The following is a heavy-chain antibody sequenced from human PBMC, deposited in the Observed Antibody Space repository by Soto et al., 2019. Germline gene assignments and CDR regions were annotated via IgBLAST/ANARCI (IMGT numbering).Heavy chain of an antibody. V-gene: IGHV3-23*01. D-gene: IGHD2-2*01. CDR3: AKDRLVVVPAGPIDY. CDR2: ISGSGGST. J-gene: IGHJ4*02. Sequence: GGSLRHSCAASGFTFSSYAMIWVRQAPGKGLEWVSAISGSGGSTYYADSVKGRFTISRDNSKNTLYLQMNSLRAEDTAVYYCAKDRLVVVPAGPIDYWGQGTLVTVSS. CDR1: GFTFSSYA.